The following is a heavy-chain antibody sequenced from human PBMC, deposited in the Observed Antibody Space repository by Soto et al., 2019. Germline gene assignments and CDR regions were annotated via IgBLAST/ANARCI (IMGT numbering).Heavy chain of an antibody. CDR2: ISYDGSNK. V-gene: IGHV3-30-3*01. J-gene: IGHJ4*02. CDR1: GFTFSSYA. D-gene: IGHD6-13*01. Sequence: QVQLVESGGGVVQPGRSLRLSCAASGFTFSSYAMHWVRQAPGKGLEWGAVISYDGSNKYYADSVKGRLTISRDNSKNTLYLQMNSLRAEDTAVYYCARPRGYSPRAPFDYWGQGTLVTVSS. CDR3: ARPRGYSPRAPFDY.